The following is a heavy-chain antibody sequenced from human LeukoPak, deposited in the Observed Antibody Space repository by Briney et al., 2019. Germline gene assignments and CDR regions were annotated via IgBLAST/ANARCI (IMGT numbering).Heavy chain of an antibody. D-gene: IGHD3-22*01. CDR3: ARVPLSDSSGHYYPH. CDR2: ISAYNGNT. CDR1: GYTFTSYG. V-gene: IGHV1-18*01. Sequence: GASVKVSCKASGYTFTSYGISWVRQAPGQGLEWMGWISAYNGNTNYAQKLQGRVTMTTDTSTSTAYMELRSLRSEDTAVYYCARVPLSDSSGHYYPHWGQGTLVTVSS. J-gene: IGHJ1*01.